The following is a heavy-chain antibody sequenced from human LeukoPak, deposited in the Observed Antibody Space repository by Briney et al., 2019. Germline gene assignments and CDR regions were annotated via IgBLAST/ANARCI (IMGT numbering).Heavy chain of an antibody. Sequence: PSETLSLTCTVSGGSISSYYWSWIRQPAGKGLEWIGRIYTSGSTNYNPSLKSRVTMSVDTSKNQFSLKLSSVTAADTAVYYCARDVALIAAAGSSRAYYFDYWGQGTLVTVSS. CDR1: GGSISSYY. CDR2: IYTSGST. D-gene: IGHD6-13*01. J-gene: IGHJ4*02. CDR3: ARDVALIAAAGSSRAYYFDY. V-gene: IGHV4-4*07.